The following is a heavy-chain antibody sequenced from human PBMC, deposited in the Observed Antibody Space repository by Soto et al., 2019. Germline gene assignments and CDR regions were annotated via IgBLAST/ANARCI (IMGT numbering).Heavy chain of an antibody. CDR3: AARFDAQKTIP. CDR2: IYHSGST. J-gene: IGHJ5*02. V-gene: IGHV4-4*02. D-gene: IGHD3-9*01. Sequence: QVQLQESGPGLVKPSGTLSLTCAVSGGSVSSSNWWSWVRQPPGKGLEWIGEIYHSGSTNYNPSLKSRVTVSPDKSTNQFSLKLSSVTAADTAVYYCAARFDAQKTIPWGQGALVTVSS. CDR1: GGSVSSSNW.